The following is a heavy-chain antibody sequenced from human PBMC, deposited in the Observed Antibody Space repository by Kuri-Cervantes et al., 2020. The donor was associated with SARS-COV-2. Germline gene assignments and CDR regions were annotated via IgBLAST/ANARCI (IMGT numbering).Heavy chain of an antibody. D-gene: IGHD1-7*01. V-gene: IGHV1-8*01. Sequence: ASVKVSCKASGYTFTSYDINWVRQATGQGLEWMGWMNPNSGNTGYAQKFQGRVTMTRNTSISTAYMELRSLRSDGTAVYYCARDREKELRRGGPYFDYWGQGTLVTVSS. CDR3: ARDREKELRRGGPYFDY. J-gene: IGHJ4*02. CDR2: MNPNSGNT. CDR1: GYTFTSYD.